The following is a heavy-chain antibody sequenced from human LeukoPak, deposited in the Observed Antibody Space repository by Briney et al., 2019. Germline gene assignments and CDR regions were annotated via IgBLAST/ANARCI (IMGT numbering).Heavy chain of an antibody. CDR3: AAIGAHSFDY. J-gene: IGHJ4*02. CDR2: INTGTGNP. D-gene: IGHD3-10*01. CDR1: GYTLTNYA. V-gene: IGHV7-4-1*02. Sequence: ASVKVSCKTSGYTLTNYAMNWVRQAPGQGLEFMGWINTGTGNPTYAQGFTGRIVFSLDTSVSTAYLHINTLKPEDTAVYYCAAIGAHSFDYWGQGTLVTVSS.